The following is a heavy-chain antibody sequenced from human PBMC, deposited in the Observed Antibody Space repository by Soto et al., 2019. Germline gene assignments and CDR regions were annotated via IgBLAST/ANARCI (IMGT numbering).Heavy chain of an antibody. Sequence: SETLSLTCTVSGGSISSYYWSWIRQPPGKGLEWIGYIYYSGSTNYNPSLKSRVTISVDTSKNQFSLKLSSVTAADTAVYYCAGLPLRGEKRYGYRHMACWGQGTLVPVSS. J-gene: IGHJ4*02. CDR2: IYYSGST. V-gene: IGHV4-59*08. CDR1: GGSISSYY. D-gene: IGHD5-18*01. CDR3: AGLPLRGEKRYGYRHMAC.